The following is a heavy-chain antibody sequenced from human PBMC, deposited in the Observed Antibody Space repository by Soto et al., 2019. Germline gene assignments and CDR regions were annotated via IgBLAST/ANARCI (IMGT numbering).Heavy chain of an antibody. D-gene: IGHD5-18*01. CDR3: ARFTGMVNSYHYYGLDV. J-gene: IGHJ6*02. CDR1: GGSISSGDYS. Sequence: SETLSLTCAVSGGSISSGDYSWSWIRQPPGKGLEWIGYIYHSGSTYYNPSLKSRVTISVDRSKNQFSLKLSSVTAADTAVYYCARFTGMVNSYHYYGLDVWGQGTTVTV. V-gene: IGHV4-30-2*01. CDR2: IYHSGST.